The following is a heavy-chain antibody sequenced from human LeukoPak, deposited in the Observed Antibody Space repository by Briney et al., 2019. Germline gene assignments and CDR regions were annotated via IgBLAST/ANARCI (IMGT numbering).Heavy chain of an antibody. CDR2: INPNSGGT. CDR3: ARGRRVGATGRGDFDI. J-gene: IGHJ3*02. D-gene: IGHD1-26*01. Sequence: ASVKVSXKASGYTFTGYYMHWVRQAPGQGLEWMGRINPNSGGTNYAQKFQGRVTMTRDTSISTAYMELSRLRSDDTAVYYCARGRRVGATGRGDFDIWGQGTMVTVSS. CDR1: GYTFTGYY. V-gene: IGHV1-2*06.